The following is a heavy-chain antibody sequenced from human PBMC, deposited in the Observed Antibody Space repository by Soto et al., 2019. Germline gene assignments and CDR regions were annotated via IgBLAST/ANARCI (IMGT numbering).Heavy chain of an antibody. Sequence: PGGSLRLSCAASGFTFSSYGIHWVRQAPGKGLEWVGIIWYDGSNKYYADSVKGRFTISRDNSKNTLYLQMDSLRAEDTAVYYCAREEPTLGYSSSWYLRSPSQGMDVWGQGTTVTVSS. J-gene: IGHJ6*02. CDR1: GFTFSSYG. D-gene: IGHD6-13*01. CDR2: IWYDGSNK. CDR3: AREEPTLGYSSSWYLRSPSQGMDV. V-gene: IGHV3-33*01.